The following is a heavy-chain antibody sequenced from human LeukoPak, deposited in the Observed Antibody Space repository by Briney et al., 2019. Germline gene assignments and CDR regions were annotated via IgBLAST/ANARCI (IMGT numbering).Heavy chain of an antibody. Sequence: GSSVKVSCKASGGTFSSYAISWVRQAPGQGLEWMGRIIPILGIANYAQKFQGRVTITADKSTSTAYMELSSLRSEDTAVYYCAILNVDYGDYEFAFDIWGQGTMVTVSS. J-gene: IGHJ3*02. CDR2: IIPILGIA. CDR1: GGTFSSYA. D-gene: IGHD4-17*01. V-gene: IGHV1-69*04. CDR3: AILNVDYGDYEFAFDI.